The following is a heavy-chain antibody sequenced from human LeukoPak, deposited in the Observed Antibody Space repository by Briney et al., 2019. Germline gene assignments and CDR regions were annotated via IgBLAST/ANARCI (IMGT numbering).Heavy chain of an antibody. J-gene: IGHJ6*02. CDR3: ARDSRKADYYGMDV. CDR2: ISAYNGNT. CDR1: GYTFTSYG. Sequence: ASVKVSCKASGYTFTSYGISWVRQAPGQGLEWMGWISAYNGNTNYAQELQGRVTMTTDTSTSTAYMELRSLRSDDTAVYYCARDSRKADYYGMDVWGQGTTVTVSS. V-gene: IGHV1-18*01.